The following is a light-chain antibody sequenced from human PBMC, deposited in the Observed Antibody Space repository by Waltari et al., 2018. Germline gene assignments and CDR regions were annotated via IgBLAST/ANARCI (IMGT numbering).Light chain of an antibody. V-gene: IGKV1-39*01. CDR3: QQSYRSPYT. CDR1: QSMSSY. J-gene: IGKJ2*01. Sequence: DIQMTQSPSSLSASVGDRVTITCRASQSMSSYLNWYQQKPGKAPKLLIYAASSLQSGVPSRFSGSGSGTDFTLTISSLQPEDFAIYYCQQSYRSPYTFGQGTKLEIK. CDR2: AAS.